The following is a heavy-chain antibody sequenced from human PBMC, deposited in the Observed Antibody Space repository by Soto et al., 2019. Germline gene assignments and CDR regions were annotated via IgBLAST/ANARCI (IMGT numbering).Heavy chain of an antibody. J-gene: IGHJ4*02. V-gene: IGHV4-59*01. D-gene: IGHD3-16*01. CDR2: VYYSGNT. CDR3: AGGWGATFDY. Sequence: PSETLSLTCTVSGGSIGGYYWSWLRPPLGKGLEFIGNVYYSGNTDYNLSLKSRVTMSVYTSKNQFSLKLRSVTAADTTLYYCAGGWGATFDYWYQGTLITVS. CDR1: GGSIGGYY.